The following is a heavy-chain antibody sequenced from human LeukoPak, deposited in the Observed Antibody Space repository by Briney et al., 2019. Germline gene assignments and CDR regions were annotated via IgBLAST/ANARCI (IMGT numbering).Heavy chain of an antibody. CDR2: IKTKTDGGTT. CDR1: GFTFSIAS. D-gene: IGHD6-13*01. V-gene: IGHV3-15*01. CDR3: TTHRGYSSSPTFDY. Sequence: PGGSLRLSCAASGFTFSIASMSWVRQAPGKGLEWVGHIKTKTDGGTTDHAAPVKGRFTGSRDDSKNTLYLQMSSLKTEDTAVYYCTTHRGYSSSPTFDYWGQGTLVTVSS. J-gene: IGHJ4*02.